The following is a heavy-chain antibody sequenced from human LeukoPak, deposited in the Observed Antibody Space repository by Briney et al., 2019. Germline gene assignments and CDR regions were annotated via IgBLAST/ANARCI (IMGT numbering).Heavy chain of an antibody. CDR1: GFTFSRYD. J-gene: IGHJ6*02. V-gene: IGHV3-30-3*01. D-gene: IGHD3-16*01. Sequence: GRSLRLSCAASGFTFSRYDMHWVRQAPGKGLEWVAVISDDGSKKDYADSVKGRFTISRDNSKNTLYLQMNSLTAEDTAVYYCARDPGLGLWNGLDVWGQGTTVTVSS. CDR2: ISDDGSKK. CDR3: ARDPGLGLWNGLDV.